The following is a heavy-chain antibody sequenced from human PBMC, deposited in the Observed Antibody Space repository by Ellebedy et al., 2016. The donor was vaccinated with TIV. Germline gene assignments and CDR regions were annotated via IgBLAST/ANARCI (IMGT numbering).Heavy chain of an antibody. J-gene: IGHJ4*02. Sequence: SETLSLTXTVSGDSITNFYWSWIRQPPGRGLEWVGWIHHTGTTNHNPSLKSRVTLLVDTSKSQFSLRLSSVTTADTAVYYCASSPYGDYGLGYWGQGTLVTVAS. CDR1: GDSITNFY. CDR3: ASSPYGDYGLGY. CDR2: IHHTGTT. D-gene: IGHD4-17*01. V-gene: IGHV4-59*01.